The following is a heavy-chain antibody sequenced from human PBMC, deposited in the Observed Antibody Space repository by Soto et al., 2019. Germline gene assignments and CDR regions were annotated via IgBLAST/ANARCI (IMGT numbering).Heavy chain of an antibody. J-gene: IGHJ4*02. D-gene: IGHD6-19*01. V-gene: IGHV4-4*02. CDR1: GDSVTSNVW. Sequence: SETLLTCAVSGDSVTSNVWWSWVRQPPGKGLEWIGEAYHNGLTDYNPSLKSRVTMSVDTSKNEFSLKLTSLTAADTAIYYCARDAAVPGESDRFDYWGQGTLVTVSS. CDR2: AYHNGLT. CDR3: ARDAAVPGESDRFDY.